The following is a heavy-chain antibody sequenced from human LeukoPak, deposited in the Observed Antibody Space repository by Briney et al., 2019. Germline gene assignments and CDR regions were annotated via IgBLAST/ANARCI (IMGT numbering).Heavy chain of an antibody. J-gene: IGHJ5*02. CDR2: INHGGST. CDR3: ARVARITIFGVVIKNNWFDP. D-gene: IGHD3-3*01. CDR1: GGSFSGYY. Sequence: PSETLSLTCAVYGGSFSGYYWSWIRQPPGKGLEWIGEINHGGSTNYNPSLKSRVTISVDTSKNQFSLKLSSVTAADTAVYYCARVARITIFGVVIKNNWFDPWGQGTLVTVSS. V-gene: IGHV4-34*01.